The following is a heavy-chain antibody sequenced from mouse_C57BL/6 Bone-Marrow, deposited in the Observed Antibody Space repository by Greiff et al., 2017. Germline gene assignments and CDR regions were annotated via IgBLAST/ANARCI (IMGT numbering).Heavy chain of an antibody. CDR2: ISSGGSYT. CDR3: ASMITTGYYYAMDY. D-gene: IGHD2-4*01. Sequence: VQLKESGGDLVKPGGSLKLSCAASGFTFSSYGMSWVRQTPDKRLEWVATISSGGSYTYYPDSVKGRFTISRDNAKNTLYLQMSSLKSEDTAMYYCASMITTGYYYAMDYWGQGTSVTVSS. V-gene: IGHV5-6*01. CDR1: GFTFSSYG. J-gene: IGHJ4*01.